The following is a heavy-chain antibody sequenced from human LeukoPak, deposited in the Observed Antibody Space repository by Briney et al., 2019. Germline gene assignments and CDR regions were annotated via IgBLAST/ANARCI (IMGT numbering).Heavy chain of an antibody. D-gene: IGHD3-10*01. Sequence: GGSLRLSCAASGFTFDDYGMSWVRHAPGKGLEWVSGINWNGGSTYYADSVKGRFTISRDNAKNSLYLQMNSLRAEDTALYYCARRRITLIRGVDITFYYFDFWGQGTLVTVSS. J-gene: IGHJ4*02. V-gene: IGHV3-20*04. CDR1: GFTFDDYG. CDR2: INWNGGST. CDR3: ARRRITLIRGVDITFYYFDF.